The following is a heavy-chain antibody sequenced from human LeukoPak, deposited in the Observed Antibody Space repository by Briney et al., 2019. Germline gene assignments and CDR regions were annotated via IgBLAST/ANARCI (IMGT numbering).Heavy chain of an antibody. J-gene: IGHJ4*02. D-gene: IGHD6-19*01. CDR3: ARGYSSGWEDYFDY. V-gene: IGHV3-74*01. CDR1: GFTFSNAW. Sequence: AGGSLRLSCAASGFTFSNAWMSWVRQAPGKGLEWVGRIKSDGTSTSYADSVKGRFTISRDDAKNTLSLQMNSLRVEDTAVYYCARGYSSGWEDYFDYWGQGTLVTVSS. CDR2: IKSDGTST.